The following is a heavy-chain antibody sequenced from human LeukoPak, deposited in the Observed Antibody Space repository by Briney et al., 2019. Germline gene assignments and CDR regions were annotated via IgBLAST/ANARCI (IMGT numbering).Heavy chain of an antibody. CDR1: GGSISSGGYS. CDR2: IYYSGST. CDR3: ARTYRGYSFRPEYYYYYYMDV. V-gene: IGHV4-30-4*07. J-gene: IGHJ6*03. Sequence: SETLSLTCAVSGGSISSGGYSWSWIRQPPGKGLEWIGYIYYSGSTHYNPSLKSRVTISVDTSKNQFSLKLSSVTAADTAVYYCARTYRGYSFRPEYYYYYYMDVWGKGTTVTISS. D-gene: IGHD5-18*01.